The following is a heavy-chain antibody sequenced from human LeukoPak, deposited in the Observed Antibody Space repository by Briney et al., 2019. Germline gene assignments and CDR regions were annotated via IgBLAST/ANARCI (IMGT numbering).Heavy chain of an antibody. CDR3: ARDFNWAFDF. J-gene: IGHJ4*02. V-gene: IGHV3-30*03. CDR2: ISYDGSNK. D-gene: IGHD1-1*01. CDR1: GFTFSSYG. Sequence: GGSLRLSCAASGFTFSSYGMHWVRQAPGKGLEWVAVISYDGSNKYYADSVKGRFTISRDNAKNSVYLQMNSLRAEDSAVYYCARDFNWAFDFWGQGILVTVFS.